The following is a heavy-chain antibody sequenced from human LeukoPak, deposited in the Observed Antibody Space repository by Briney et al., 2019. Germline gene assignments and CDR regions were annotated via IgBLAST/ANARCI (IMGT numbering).Heavy chain of an antibody. V-gene: IGHV1-2*02. CDR2: MHPGSGDT. Sequence: GASVKVSCQASGYSFTAYYIHWVRQAPGQGLELMGWMHPGSGDTNYAQNFQGRVTWARDTSINTAYMELSGLTSDDAAMYYCARLPTGVAGTVDFWGQGTLVTVSS. CDR3: ARLPTGVAGTVDF. D-gene: IGHD6-19*01. J-gene: IGHJ4*02. CDR1: GYSFTAYY.